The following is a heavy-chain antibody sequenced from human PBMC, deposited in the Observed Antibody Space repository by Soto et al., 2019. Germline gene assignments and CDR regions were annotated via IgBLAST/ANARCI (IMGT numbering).Heavy chain of an antibody. V-gene: IGHV2-5*02. D-gene: IGHD2-15*01. CDR1: GFSVSNSGVG. CDR2: IYWDDDK. J-gene: IGHJ6*02. Sequence: QITFKESGPTLVKPTQTLTLTCTFSGFSVSNSGVGVAWIRQPPGKALERLALIYWDDDKRYSPFLQSRVTITKDTSKNQVVLTMTNMDPVDTATYYCAHKGGRGAGMDVWGQGTTVTVSS. CDR3: AHKGGRGAGMDV.